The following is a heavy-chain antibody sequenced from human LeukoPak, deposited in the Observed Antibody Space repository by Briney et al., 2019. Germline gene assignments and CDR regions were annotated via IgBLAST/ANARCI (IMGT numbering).Heavy chain of an antibody. CDR2: IYYSGST. CDR3: ATYYGSGSYGKYNWFDP. Sequence: GSLRLSCAASGFTFSSYAMSWIRQPPGKGLEWIGSIYYSGSTYYNPSLKSRVTISVDTSKNQFSLKLSSVTAADTAVYYCATYYGSGSYGKYNWFDPWGQGTLVTVSS. J-gene: IGHJ5*02. CDR1: GFTFSSYA. V-gene: IGHV4-39*01. D-gene: IGHD3-10*01.